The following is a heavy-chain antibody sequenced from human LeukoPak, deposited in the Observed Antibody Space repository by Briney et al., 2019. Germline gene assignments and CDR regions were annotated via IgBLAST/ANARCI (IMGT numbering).Heavy chain of an antibody. Sequence: SEALSLTCTVSGGSISSTSYYWGRIRQPPGKGLECIGTIYYSGTTSYNPSLESRVTISVDTSKNQFSLRLSSVTAADTAVYYCARRVKGVTGKGLYFDFWGQGTLVTVSS. CDR3: ARRVKGVTGKGLYFDF. J-gene: IGHJ4*02. CDR1: GGSISSTSYY. V-gene: IGHV4-39*01. CDR2: IYYSGTT. D-gene: IGHD6-19*01.